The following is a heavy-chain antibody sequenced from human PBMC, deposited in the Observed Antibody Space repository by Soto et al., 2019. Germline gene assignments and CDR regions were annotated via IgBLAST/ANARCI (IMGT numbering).Heavy chain of an antibody. J-gene: IGHJ4*02. CDR1: GGSISSSSYY. Sequence: SETLSLTCTVSGGSISSSSYYWGWIRQPPGKGLDWIASIYDTGDTYYNPSLKSRVTISVDTSKKQFSLKLSSVTAADTAVYYCASRVAVAAYYFDDWGQGSLVTVSS. D-gene: IGHD6-19*01. V-gene: IGHV4-39*01. CDR2: IYDTGDT. CDR3: ASRVAVAAYYFDD.